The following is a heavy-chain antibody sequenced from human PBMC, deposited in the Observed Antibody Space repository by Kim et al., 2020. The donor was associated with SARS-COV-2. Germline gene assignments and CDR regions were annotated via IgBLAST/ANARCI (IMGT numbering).Heavy chain of an antibody. Sequence: SNPQTHQGRVTMTREATTSTFYLGLSSLRSEDTAVYYCARASYYYGWFDPWGQGTLVTVSS. V-gene: IGHV1-46*03. J-gene: IGHJ5*02. CDR3: ARASYYYGWFDP. D-gene: IGHD3-10*01.